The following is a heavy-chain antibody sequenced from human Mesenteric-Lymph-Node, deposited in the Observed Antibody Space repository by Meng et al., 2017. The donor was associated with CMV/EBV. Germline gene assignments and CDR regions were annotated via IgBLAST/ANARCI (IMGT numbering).Heavy chain of an antibody. CDR1: ARTIGRHA. CDR3: ARVGDWNQYYFDY. J-gene: IGHJ4*02. CDR2: STHISART. D-gene: IGHD1-1*01. V-gene: IGHV1-69*05. Sequence: CDASARTIGRHAVAWVREGPGQRLEWMGGSTHISARTSYAQEFQDRVTITTDESTSTAYMELSSLRSDDTAVYYCARVGDWNQYYFDYWGQGTLVTVSS.